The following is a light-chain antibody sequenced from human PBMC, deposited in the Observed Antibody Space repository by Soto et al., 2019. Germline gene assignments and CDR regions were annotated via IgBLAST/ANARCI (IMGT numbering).Light chain of an antibody. CDR1: SSNIGSNT. Sequence: QPVLTQPPSASGTPGQRVTISCSGTSSNIGSNTVSWYQQFPGTAPKLLMYSNNQRPSGVPDRVSGSKSGTSASLAISGLQSEDEADYYCAAWDDSLKGRVFGGGTKLTVL. J-gene: IGLJ3*02. CDR3: AAWDDSLKGRV. CDR2: SNN. V-gene: IGLV1-44*01.